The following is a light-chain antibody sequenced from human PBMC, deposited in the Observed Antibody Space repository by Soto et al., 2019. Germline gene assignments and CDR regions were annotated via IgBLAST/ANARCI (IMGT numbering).Light chain of an antibody. CDR3: QQLNSYPRLT. Sequence: IQLTQSPSSLSASVGDRVTITCLASQGISSYLAWYQQKPGKAPKLLIYAASTLQSGVPSRFSGSGSGTDFTLTISSLQPEDFTTYYCQQLNSYPRLTFGGGTKVDIK. CDR1: QGISSY. CDR2: AAS. V-gene: IGKV1-9*01. J-gene: IGKJ4*01.